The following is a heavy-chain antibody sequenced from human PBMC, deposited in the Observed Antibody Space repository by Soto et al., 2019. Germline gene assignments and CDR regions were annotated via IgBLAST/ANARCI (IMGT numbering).Heavy chain of an antibody. CDR2: ISGSGGST. CDR1: GFTFSSYA. J-gene: IGHJ6*02. CDR3: AKYQRDGYNYYYYGMDV. V-gene: IGHV3-23*01. Sequence: GGSLRLSCAASGFTFSSYAMSWVRQAPGKGLEWVSAISGSGGSTYYADSVKGRFTISRDNSKNTLYLQMNSLRAEDMAVYYCAKYQRDGYNYYYYGMDVWGQGTTVTVSS. D-gene: IGHD5-12*01.